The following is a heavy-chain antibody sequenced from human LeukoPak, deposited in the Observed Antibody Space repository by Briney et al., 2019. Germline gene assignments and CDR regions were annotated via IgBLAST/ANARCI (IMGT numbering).Heavy chain of an antibody. D-gene: IGHD6-13*01. Sequence: GGSLRLSCAASGLTFSSYSMNWVRQAPGKGLEWVSSISSSSSYIYYADSVKGRFTISRDNAKNSLYLQMNSLRAEDTAVYYCASKIAAAGRLFDYWGQGTLVTVSS. CDR2: ISSSSSYI. CDR3: ASKIAAAGRLFDY. CDR1: GLTFSSYS. V-gene: IGHV3-21*01. J-gene: IGHJ4*02.